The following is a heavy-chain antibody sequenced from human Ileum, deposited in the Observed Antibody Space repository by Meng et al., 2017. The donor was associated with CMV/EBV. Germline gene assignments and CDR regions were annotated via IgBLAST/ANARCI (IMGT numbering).Heavy chain of an antibody. Sequence: ASVKVSCKASGYTFIGYYMHWVRQAPGQGLEWMGWINPNSGGTNYAQKFQGRVTMTRDTSISTAYMELSRLRSDDTAVYYCAGEGPGVPAAINAFVIWGQGTMVTVSS. CDR2: INPNSGGT. CDR3: AGEGPGVPAAINAFVI. D-gene: IGHD2-2*01. J-gene: IGHJ3*02. CDR1: GYTFIGYY. V-gene: IGHV1-2*02.